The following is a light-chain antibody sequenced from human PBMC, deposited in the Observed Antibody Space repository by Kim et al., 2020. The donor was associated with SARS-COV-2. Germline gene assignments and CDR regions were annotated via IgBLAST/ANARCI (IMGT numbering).Light chain of an antibody. CDR3: QQYDTSPIT. J-gene: IGKJ5*01. CDR1: QSVGTY. Sequence: LSPGERGTLSRRACQSVGTYLAWYQQKPGQAPRLLIQGASSRSTGIPDRFSGSGSGTDFTLTISRLEPEDFAVYYCQQYDTSPITFGQGTRLVIK. CDR2: GAS. V-gene: IGKV3-20*01.